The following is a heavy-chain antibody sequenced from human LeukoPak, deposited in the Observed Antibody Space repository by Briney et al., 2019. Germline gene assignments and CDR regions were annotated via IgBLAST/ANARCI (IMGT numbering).Heavy chain of an antibody. J-gene: IGHJ5*02. D-gene: IGHD3-10*01. CDR3: AKALYGEGPRWFDP. V-gene: IGHV3-23*01. CDR2: ISGSGGNT. CDR1: GFTFSSYA. Sequence: GGSLRLSCAASGFTFSSYAMSWVRQAPGKGLEWVSAISGSGGNTYYADSVKGRFTISRDNSKNTLYLQMNSLRAEDTAAYYCAKALYGEGPRWFDPWGQGTLVTVSS.